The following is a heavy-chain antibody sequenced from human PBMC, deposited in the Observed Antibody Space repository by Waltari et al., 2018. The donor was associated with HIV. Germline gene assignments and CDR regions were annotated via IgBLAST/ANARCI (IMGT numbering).Heavy chain of an antibody. CDR1: RLTFSSYG. CDR2: ISYDGSNR. CDR3: AKGGTVYGYYHYFDY. J-gene: IGHJ4*02. Sequence: QVQLVESGGGVVQPGRSLRLSCAASRLTFSSYGMHWVRQSPGKGLEWVALISYDGSNRYYADSVKGRFTISRDNSKNTLWLQMSSLRAEDTAVYYCAKGGTVYGYYHYFDYWGQGTLVTVSS. D-gene: IGHD5-18*01. V-gene: IGHV3-30*18.